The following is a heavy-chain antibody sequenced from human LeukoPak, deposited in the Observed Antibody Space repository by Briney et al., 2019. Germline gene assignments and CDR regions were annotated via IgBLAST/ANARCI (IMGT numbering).Heavy chain of an antibody. V-gene: IGHV1-8*01. CDR1: GYTFTSYD. Sequence: ASVKVSCKASGYTFTSYDINWVRQATGQGLEWMGWMNPNSGNTGYAQKFQGRVTMTRSTSISTAYMGLSSLRSEDTAVYYCARRGLRGQGFDYWGQGTLDTVSS. CDR2: MNPNSGNT. J-gene: IGHJ4*02. CDR3: ARRGLRGQGFDY.